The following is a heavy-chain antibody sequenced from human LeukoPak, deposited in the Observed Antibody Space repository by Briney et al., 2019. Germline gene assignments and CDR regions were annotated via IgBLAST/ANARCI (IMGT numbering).Heavy chain of an antibody. CDR3: AKYRIVGYYDSSGIDY. J-gene: IGHJ4*02. Sequence: GGSLRLSCAASGFTFSSYAMSWVRQAPGKGLEWVSAISGSGGSTYYADSVKGRFTISRDNSKNTLYLQMSSLRAEDTAIYYCAKYRIVGYYDSSGIDYWGQGTLVTVSS. V-gene: IGHV3-23*01. CDR2: ISGSGGST. D-gene: IGHD3-22*01. CDR1: GFTFSSYA.